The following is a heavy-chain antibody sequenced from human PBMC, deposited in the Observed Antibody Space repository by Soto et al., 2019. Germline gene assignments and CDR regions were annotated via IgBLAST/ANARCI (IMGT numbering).Heavy chain of an antibody. Sequence: HVQLQQWGAGLLKPSETLSLTCAVYGGSFSGYYWSWIRQPPGKGLEWMGEINHSGSTNYNPSLTSQVTISVDSSNNQFSLKLSSVIAAYXXVYXXARYHYLQLSIDYWGQXTXVTVSS. J-gene: IGHJ4*02. CDR2: INHSGST. D-gene: IGHD5-18*01. CDR3: ARYHYLQLSIDY. CDR1: GGSFSGYY. V-gene: IGHV4-34*01.